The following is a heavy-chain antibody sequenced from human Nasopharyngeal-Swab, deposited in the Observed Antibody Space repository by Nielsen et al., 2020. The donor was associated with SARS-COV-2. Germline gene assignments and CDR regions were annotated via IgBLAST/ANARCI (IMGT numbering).Heavy chain of an antibody. Sequence: VRQMPGKGLEWMGIIYPGDSDTRYSPSFQGQVTISADKSISTAYLQWSSLKASDTAMYYCARTRFAWKQLVRTQSFDYWGQGTLVTVSS. CDR2: IYPGDSDT. J-gene: IGHJ4*02. CDR3: ARTRFAWKQLVRTQSFDY. D-gene: IGHD6-6*01. V-gene: IGHV5-51*01.